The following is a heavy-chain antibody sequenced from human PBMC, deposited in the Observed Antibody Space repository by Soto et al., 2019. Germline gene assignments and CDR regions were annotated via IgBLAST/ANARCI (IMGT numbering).Heavy chain of an antibody. CDR2: ISVSDDYI. V-gene: IGHV3-21*01. CDR3: ARATYNWNHEY. Sequence: AGSLGIGFAASSVTFKNFAMTGLRQATGKGLEWVSSISVSDDYIYYADSVKGRFTISRDNARNSLYLQMNRLGVDDTALYFCARATYNWNHEYWGQGTQVTVSS. CDR1: SVTFKNFA. D-gene: IGHD1-20*01. J-gene: IGHJ4*02.